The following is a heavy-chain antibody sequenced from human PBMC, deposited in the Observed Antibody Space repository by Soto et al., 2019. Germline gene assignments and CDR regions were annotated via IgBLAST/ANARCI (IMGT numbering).Heavy chain of an antibody. J-gene: IGHJ4*02. CDR1: GFTFSSYS. V-gene: IGHV3-23*01. D-gene: IGHD3-22*01. Sequence: GWSLRLSCAASGFTFSSYSMSWGRPAPGKGLEWVSAISGSAGSTYYADSVKGRFTISRDNSKNTLYQQMNSLRAEDTAVYYCAKGLSYDSRGYYSYCGQGILVTVSS. CDR3: AKGLSYDSRGYYSY. CDR2: ISGSAGST.